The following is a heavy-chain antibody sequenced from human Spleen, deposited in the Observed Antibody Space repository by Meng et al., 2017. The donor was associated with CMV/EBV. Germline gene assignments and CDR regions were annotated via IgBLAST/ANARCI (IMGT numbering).Heavy chain of an antibody. CDR1: GFTFRTYN. CDR2: ITSSSTFI. J-gene: IGHJ4*02. D-gene: IGHD6-6*01. V-gene: IGHV3-21*01. Sequence: GGSLRLSCAASGFTFRTYNMNWVRQAPGKGLEWVSSITSSSTFIYYADSVKGRFTISRDNVKNSLDLQMNSLRVEDTAVYYCARDLDSTSSAGYWGQGTLVTVSS. CDR3: ARDLDSTSSAGY.